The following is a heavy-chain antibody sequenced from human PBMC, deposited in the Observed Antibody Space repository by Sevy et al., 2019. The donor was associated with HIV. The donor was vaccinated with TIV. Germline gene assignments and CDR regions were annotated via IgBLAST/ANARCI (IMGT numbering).Heavy chain of an antibody. V-gene: IGHV3-53*01. CDR2: IYSGGST. CDR3: ARAQTYTFSKYYYYMDV. Sequence: GGSLRLSCAASGFTVSSNYMSWVRQAPGKGLEWVSVIYSGGSTYYADSVKGRFTISRDNSKNTLYLQMNSLRAEDTAVYYCARAQTYTFSKYYYYMDVWGKGTTVTVSS. D-gene: IGHD3-16*01. CDR1: GFTVSSNY. J-gene: IGHJ6*03.